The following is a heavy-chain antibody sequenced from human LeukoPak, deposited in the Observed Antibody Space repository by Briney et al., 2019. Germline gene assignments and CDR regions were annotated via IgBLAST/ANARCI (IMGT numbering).Heavy chain of an antibody. CDR1: GFTFSSYG. V-gene: IGHV3-30*02. D-gene: IGHD6-6*01. CDR2: IRYDGSNK. J-gene: IGHJ4*02. CDR3: AKGDSSSFGVDY. Sequence: PGGSLRLSCAASGFTFSSYGMHWVRQSPGKGLEWVTFIRYDGSNKYYADSVKGRFTISRDNAKNSLYLQMNSLRAEDTAVYYCAKGDSSSFGVDYWGQGTLVTVSS.